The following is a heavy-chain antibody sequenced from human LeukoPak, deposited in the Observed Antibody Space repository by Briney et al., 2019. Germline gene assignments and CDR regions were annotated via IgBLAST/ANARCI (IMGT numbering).Heavy chain of an antibody. V-gene: IGHV1-8*01. CDR1: GYTFTSYD. CDR3: ARGLTPESDGGSESILRYFDWLLTSYYFDY. J-gene: IGHJ4*02. Sequence: GASVKVSCKASGYTFTSYDINWVRQATGQGLEWMGWMNPNSGNTGYAQKFQGRVTMTRNTSISTAYMELSSLRSEDTAVYYCARGLTPESDGGSESILRYFDWLLTSYYFDYWGQGTLVTVSS. D-gene: IGHD3-9*01. CDR2: MNPNSGNT.